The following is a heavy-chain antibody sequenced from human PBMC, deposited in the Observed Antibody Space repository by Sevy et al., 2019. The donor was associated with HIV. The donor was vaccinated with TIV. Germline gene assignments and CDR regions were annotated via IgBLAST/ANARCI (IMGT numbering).Heavy chain of an antibody. D-gene: IGHD3-22*01. CDR3: ATTKDYYDASGYPFDD. V-gene: IGHV1-24*01. Sequence: ASVKVSCKVYGYTLTKLSINWVRQAPGKGLEWMAIFDPEDGETFYAQNFQGTVTLTEDTSTDTAYMELSSLTSEDTAVYYCATTKDYYDASGYPFDDWGQGTLVTVSS. CDR1: GYTLTKLS. CDR2: FDPEDGET. J-gene: IGHJ4*02.